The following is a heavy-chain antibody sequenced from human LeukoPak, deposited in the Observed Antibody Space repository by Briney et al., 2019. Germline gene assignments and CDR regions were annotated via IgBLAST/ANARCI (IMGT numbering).Heavy chain of an antibody. Sequence: PSETLSLTCTVSGGSISSYYWSWIRQPPGKGLEWIGYIYYSGSTNYNPSLKSRVTISVDTSKNQFSLKLSSVTAADTAVYYCARGCIAAAGIQAPTCSNDEGGDYWGQGTLVTVSS. D-gene: IGHD6-13*01. V-gene: IGHV4-59*12. CDR1: GGSISSYY. J-gene: IGHJ4*02. CDR3: ARGCIAAAGIQAPTCSNDEGGDY. CDR2: IYYSGST.